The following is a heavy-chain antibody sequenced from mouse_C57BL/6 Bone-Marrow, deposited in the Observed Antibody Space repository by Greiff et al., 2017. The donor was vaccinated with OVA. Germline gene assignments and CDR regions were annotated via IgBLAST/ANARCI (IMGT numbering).Heavy chain of an antibody. CDR3: ARPLYYGSSHFDD. D-gene: IGHD1-1*01. V-gene: IGHV1-4*01. CDR1: GYTFTSYT. Sequence: QVQLKESGAELARPGASVKMSCKASGYTFTSYTMHWVKQRPGKGLEWIGYINPSSGYTKYNQKFKDKATLTADKSSSTAYMQLSSLTAEDSAVYYCARPLYYGSSHFDDWGQSTTLTVAS. CDR2: INPSSGYT. J-gene: IGHJ2*01.